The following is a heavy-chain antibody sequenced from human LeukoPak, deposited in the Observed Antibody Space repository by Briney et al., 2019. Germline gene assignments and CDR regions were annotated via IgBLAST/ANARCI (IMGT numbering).Heavy chain of an antibody. Sequence: SETLSLTCTVSGGSISSYFWSWIRQPPGKGLEWIGYIYDSGSTNYNPSLKSRVTISVDTSKNRFSLKLSSVTAADTAVYYCAREAYCGGDCYSGFDYWGQGTLVTVS. CDR1: GGSISSYF. J-gene: IGHJ4*02. CDR3: AREAYCGGDCYSGFDY. V-gene: IGHV4-59*01. CDR2: IYDSGST. D-gene: IGHD2-21*02.